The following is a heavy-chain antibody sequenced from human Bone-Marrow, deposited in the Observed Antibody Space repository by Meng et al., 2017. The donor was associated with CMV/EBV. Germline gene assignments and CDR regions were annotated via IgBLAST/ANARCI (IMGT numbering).Heavy chain of an antibody. CDR2: ISAYNGNT. CDR3: AIQFVVVPAAIRTEYYYYYGMDV. D-gene: IGHD2-2*01. J-gene: IGHJ6*02. CDR1: GYTFTSYG. Sequence: ASVKVSCKASGYTFTSYGISWVRQAPGQGLEWMEWISAYNGNTNYAQKLQGTVTMTTDTSTSTAYMELRSLRSDDTAVYYCAIQFVVVPAAIRTEYYYYYGMDVWAQGTTVTVSS. V-gene: IGHV1-18*01.